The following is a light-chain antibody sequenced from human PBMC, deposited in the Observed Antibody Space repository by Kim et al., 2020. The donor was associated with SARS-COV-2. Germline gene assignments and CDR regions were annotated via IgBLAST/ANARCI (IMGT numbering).Light chain of an antibody. CDR1: QGISIY. V-gene: IGKV1-27*01. J-gene: IGKJ1*01. CDR2: DAS. CDR3: QKYNSVPWT. Sequence: ASVGDRVTITCRASQGISIYLAWYQQKPGKVPKILIYDASTLQSGVPSRFSGSGSGTDFTLTISSLQPEDVATYYCQKYNSVPWTFGQGTKVDIK.